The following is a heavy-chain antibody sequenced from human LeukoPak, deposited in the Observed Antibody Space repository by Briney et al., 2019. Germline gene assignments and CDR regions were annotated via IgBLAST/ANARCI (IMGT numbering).Heavy chain of an antibody. CDR3: ARERKVSDYYGSGSSYFDY. CDR1: GYTFTGYY. J-gene: IGHJ4*02. CDR2: INPNSGGT. V-gene: IGHV1-2*02. D-gene: IGHD3-10*01. Sequence: ASVKVSCKASGYTFTGYYMHWLRQAPGQGLEWMGWINPNSGGTNYAQKFQGRVTMTRDTSISTAYMELSRLRSDDTAVYYCARERKVSDYYGSGSSYFDYWGQGTLVTVSS.